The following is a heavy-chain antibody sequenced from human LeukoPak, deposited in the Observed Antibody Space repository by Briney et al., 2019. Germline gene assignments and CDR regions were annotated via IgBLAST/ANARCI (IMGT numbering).Heavy chain of an antibody. V-gene: IGHV4-34*01. Sequence: SETLSLTCAVYGGSFSGYYWSWIRQPPGKGLEWIGNIYYSGSTYYNPSLKSRVTISVDTSKNQFSLKLSSVTAADTAVYYCARLSITGRSAFDIWGQGTMVTVSS. D-gene: IGHD1-20*01. CDR1: GGSFSGYY. J-gene: IGHJ3*02. CDR2: IYYSGST. CDR3: ARLSITGRSAFDI.